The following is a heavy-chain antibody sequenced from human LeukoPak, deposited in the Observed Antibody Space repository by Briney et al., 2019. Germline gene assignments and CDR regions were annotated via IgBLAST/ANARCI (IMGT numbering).Heavy chain of an antibody. V-gene: IGHV4-59*01. CDR3: ARSWGRRHWYSDL. CDR2: IYYSGST. CDR1: GGSISSYY. J-gene: IGHJ2*01. D-gene: IGHD7-27*01. Sequence: SETLSLTCTVSGGSISSYYWSWIRQPPGKGLEWIGYIYYSGSTNYNPSLKSRVTISVDTSKNQFSLKLSSVTAADTAVYYCARSWGRRHWYSDLWGRGTLVTVSS.